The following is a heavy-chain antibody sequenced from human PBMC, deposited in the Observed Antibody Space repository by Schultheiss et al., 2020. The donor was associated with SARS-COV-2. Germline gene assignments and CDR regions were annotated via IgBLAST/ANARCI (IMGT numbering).Heavy chain of an antibody. CDR2: IKEYGSET. D-gene: IGHD3-10*01. CDR3: ARDRTYYYGSGDSEYFHN. CDR1: GFIFTNYW. V-gene: IGHV3-7*01. Sequence: GGSLRLSCAASGFIFTNYWLSWVRWAPGKGLEWVANIKEYGSETYYVDSVKGRFTISRDNAKNSLYLQMNSLRAEDTAIYYCARDRTYYYGSGDSEYFHNWGQGTLVTVSS. J-gene: IGHJ1*01.